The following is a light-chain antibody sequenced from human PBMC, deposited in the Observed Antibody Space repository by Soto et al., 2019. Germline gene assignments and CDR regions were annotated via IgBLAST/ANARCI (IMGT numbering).Light chain of an antibody. CDR1: QDIRDD. J-gene: IGKJ1*01. CDR3: LQYSSYPWT. V-gene: IGKV1-17*01. CDR2: EAS. Sequence: DIQMTQSPSSLSASVGDRVTITYRASQDIRDDLNWYQQTPGKAPERLIYEASTLQRGVPSRFSGSGSGTEFTLTISSLQPEDFATYYCLQYSSYPWTFGQGTNVEIK.